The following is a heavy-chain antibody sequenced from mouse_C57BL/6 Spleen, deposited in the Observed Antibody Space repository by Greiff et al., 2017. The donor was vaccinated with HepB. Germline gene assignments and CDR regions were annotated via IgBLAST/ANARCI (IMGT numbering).Heavy chain of an antibody. CDR3: ARSYSNLFAY. CDR1: GYTFTSYW. V-gene: IGHV1-69*01. D-gene: IGHD2-5*01. CDR2: IDPSDSYT. Sequence: QVQLQQPGAELVMPGASVKLSCKASGYTFTSYWMHWVKQRPGQGLEWIGEIDPSDSYTNYNQKFKGKSTLTVDKSSSTAYMQLSSRTSEDSAVYYCARSYSNLFAYWGQGTLVTVSA. J-gene: IGHJ3*01.